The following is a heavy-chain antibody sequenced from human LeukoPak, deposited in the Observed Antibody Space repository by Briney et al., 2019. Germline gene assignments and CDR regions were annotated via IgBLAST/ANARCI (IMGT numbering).Heavy chain of an antibody. Sequence: GGPMRLSCAVSGLTFKNFAMRWVRQATRKGLEWLAVTSGDEDGTHYADSVRGHFVSYTDKTTKTSFLHRISLRAEDTAVYYCTIDLMAGFSSGWHFGYWGQGTLATVSS. CDR2: TSGDEDGT. V-gene: IGHV3-23*01. CDR1: GLTFKNFA. CDR3: TIDLMAGFSSGWHFGY. J-gene: IGHJ4*02. D-gene: IGHD6-19*01.